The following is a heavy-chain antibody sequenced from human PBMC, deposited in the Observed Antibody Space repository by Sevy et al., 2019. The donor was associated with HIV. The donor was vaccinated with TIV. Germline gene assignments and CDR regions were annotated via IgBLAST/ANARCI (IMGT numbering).Heavy chain of an antibody. Sequence: GGSLRLSCAASGFTFCSYSMNWVRQAPGKGLEWVSSISSSSSYIYYADSVKGRFTISRDNAKNSLYLQMNSLRAEDTAVYYCARVLGLGYCSGGSCYSEFDAFDIWGQGTMVTVSS. CDR3: ARVLGLGYCSGGSCYSEFDAFDI. CDR2: ISSSSSYI. CDR1: GFTFCSYS. D-gene: IGHD2-15*01. J-gene: IGHJ3*02. V-gene: IGHV3-21*01.